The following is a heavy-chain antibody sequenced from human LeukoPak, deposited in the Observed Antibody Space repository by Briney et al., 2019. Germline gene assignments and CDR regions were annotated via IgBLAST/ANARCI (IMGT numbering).Heavy chain of an antibody. CDR3: ARDRVRGSSSLPDAFDI. J-gene: IGHJ3*02. V-gene: IGHV1-69*05. Sequence: EASVKVSCKASGGTFSSYAISWVRQAPGQGLEWMGRIIPIFGTANYAQKFQGRVTITTDESTSTAYMELSSLRSEDTAVYYCARDRVRGSSSLPDAFDIWGQGTMVTVSS. CDR2: IIPIFGTA. CDR1: GGTFSSYA. D-gene: IGHD6-6*01.